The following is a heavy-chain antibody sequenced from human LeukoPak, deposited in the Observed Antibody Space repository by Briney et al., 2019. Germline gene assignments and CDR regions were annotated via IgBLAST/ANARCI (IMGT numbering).Heavy chain of an antibody. D-gene: IGHD2-2*01. CDR1: GGSFSGYY. J-gene: IGHJ5*02. CDR3: ARHRRCSSTSCYRPANWFDP. CDR2: INHSGST. Sequence: SETLSLTCAVYGGSFSGYYWSWIRQPPGKGLEWIGEINHSGSTNYNPSLKSRVTISVDTSKNQFSLKLSSVTAADTAVYYCARHRRCSSTSCYRPANWFDPWGQGTLVTVSS. V-gene: IGHV4-34*01.